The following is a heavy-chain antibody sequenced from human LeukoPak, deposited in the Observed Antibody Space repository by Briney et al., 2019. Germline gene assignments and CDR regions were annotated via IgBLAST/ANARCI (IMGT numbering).Heavy chain of an antibody. J-gene: IGHJ4*02. V-gene: IGHV3-30*18. CDR3: AKGLVATFGDY. CDR1: GFTFSSYG. CDR2: ISYDGSNK. Sequence: PGRSLRLSCAASGFTFSSYGMHWVRQAPGKGLEWVAVISYDGSNKYYADSVKGRFTISRDNSKNTLYLQMNSLRAEDTAVYYCAKGLVATFGDYWGQGTLVTVSS. D-gene: IGHD5-12*01.